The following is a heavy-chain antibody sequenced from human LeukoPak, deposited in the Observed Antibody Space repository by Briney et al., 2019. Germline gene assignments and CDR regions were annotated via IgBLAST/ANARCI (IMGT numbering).Heavy chain of an antibody. J-gene: IGHJ4*02. CDR1: GYRFTTYW. D-gene: IGHD6-19*01. CDR2: IYPGDSDT. CDR3: ARGPYSSGWYWGGY. Sequence: GESLKISCEGSGYRFTTYWIGWVRQMPGKGLEWMGIIYPGDSDTRYSPSFQGQVTISADRSINTAYLQWSSLKASDTAMYYCARGPYSSGWYWGGYWGQGTLVTVSS. V-gene: IGHV5-51*01.